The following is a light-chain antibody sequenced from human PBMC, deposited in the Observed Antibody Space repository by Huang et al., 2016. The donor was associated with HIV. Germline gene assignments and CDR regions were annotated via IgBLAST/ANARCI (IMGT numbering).Light chain of an antibody. J-gene: IGKJ4*01. CDR3: QQYNDWLSLT. Sequence: ELVKTQSPATLSVSPGERATRSCRASQSISNNLAWYQQKPGQATRLLVYGASTRATCVPVRFSGSGSGTVFTLTISILQFEDSAVYYCQQYNDWLSLTFGGGTKVGIK. V-gene: IGKV3-15*01. CDR1: QSISNN. CDR2: GAS.